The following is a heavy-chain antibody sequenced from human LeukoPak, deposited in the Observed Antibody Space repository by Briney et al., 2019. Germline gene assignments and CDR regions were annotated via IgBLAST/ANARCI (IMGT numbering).Heavy chain of an antibody. CDR2: IYYSGST. Sequence: SETLSLTCTVSGGSISSYYWSWIRQPPGKGLEWIGYIYYSGSTNYNPSLKSRVTISVDTSKNQFSLKLSSVTAADTAVYYCARGYYGSGSYGIWGQGTLVTVSS. V-gene: IGHV4-59*01. CDR3: ARGYYGSGSYGI. D-gene: IGHD3-10*01. J-gene: IGHJ4*02. CDR1: GGSISSYY.